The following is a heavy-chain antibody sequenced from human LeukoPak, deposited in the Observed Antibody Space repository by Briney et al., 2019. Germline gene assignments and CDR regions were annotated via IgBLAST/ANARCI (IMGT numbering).Heavy chain of an antibody. CDR2: ISYDGSNK. Sequence: GRSLRLSCAASGFTFSSYGMHWVRQAPGKGLEWVAVISYDGSNKYYADSVKGRFTISRDNSKNTLYLQMNSLRAEDTAVYYCAKDPHYDFWSGYRGEYFDYWGQGTLVTVSS. D-gene: IGHD3-3*01. CDR3: AKDPHYDFWSGYRGEYFDY. V-gene: IGHV3-30*18. CDR1: GFTFSSYG. J-gene: IGHJ4*02.